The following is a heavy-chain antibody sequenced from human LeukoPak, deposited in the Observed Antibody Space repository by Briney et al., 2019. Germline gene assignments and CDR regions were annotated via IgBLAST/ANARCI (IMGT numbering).Heavy chain of an antibody. CDR1: GFSFNTYT. V-gene: IGHV3-48*04. J-gene: IGHJ4*02. D-gene: IGHD3-10*01. Sequence: GGSLRLSCAASGFSFNTYTMNWVRQAPGKGLEWVSYISSSGSTIYYADSVKGRFTISRDNAKNSLYLQMNSLRAEDTAVYYCARDRRFGELFHDYWGQGTLVTVSS. CDR2: ISSSGSTI. CDR3: ARDRRFGELFHDY.